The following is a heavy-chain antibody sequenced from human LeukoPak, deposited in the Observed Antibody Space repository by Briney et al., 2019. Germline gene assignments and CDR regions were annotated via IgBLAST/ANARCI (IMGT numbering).Heavy chain of an antibody. Sequence: PSETLSLTCAVYGGSFSGYYWSWIRQPPGKGLEWIGEINHSGSTNYNPSLKSRVTISVDTSKNQFSLKLSSVTAADTAVYYCARHLAYSSSWGFGGLYWGQGTLVTVSS. CDR3: ARHLAYSSSWGFGGLY. CDR1: GGSFSGYY. D-gene: IGHD6-6*01. CDR2: INHSGST. J-gene: IGHJ4*02. V-gene: IGHV4-34*01.